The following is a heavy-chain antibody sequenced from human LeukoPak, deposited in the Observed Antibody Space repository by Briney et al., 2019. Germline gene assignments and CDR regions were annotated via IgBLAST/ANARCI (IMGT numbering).Heavy chain of an antibody. Sequence: PGGSLRLSCAASGFIFSSYAMNWVRQAPGKGLEWVSSISDTGKNTYYADSAKGRFTISRDNSKNTLYLQMNSLRADDTAVYYCAKRVPYSSSSVYFDFWGLGTLVTVSS. CDR3: AKRVPYSSSSVYFDF. CDR1: GFIFSSYA. J-gene: IGHJ4*02. D-gene: IGHD6-6*01. V-gene: IGHV3-23*01. CDR2: ISDTGKNT.